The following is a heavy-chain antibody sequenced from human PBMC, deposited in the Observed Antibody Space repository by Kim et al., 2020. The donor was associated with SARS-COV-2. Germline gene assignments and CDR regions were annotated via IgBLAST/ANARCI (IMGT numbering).Heavy chain of an antibody. CDR3: ARDEGRGAYINYTFDY. Sequence: GGSLRLSCAASGFTFSSYFMSWVRQAPGMGLEWVGNINEDGSANYYVDSVKGRFTISRDNAENLLYLHMNRLRAEDTAIYYCARDEGRGAYINYTFDYWGHRNLVTLSS. V-gene: IGHV3-7*01. D-gene: IGHD4-4*01. J-gene: IGHJ4*01. CDR1: GFTFSSYF. CDR2: INEDGSAN.